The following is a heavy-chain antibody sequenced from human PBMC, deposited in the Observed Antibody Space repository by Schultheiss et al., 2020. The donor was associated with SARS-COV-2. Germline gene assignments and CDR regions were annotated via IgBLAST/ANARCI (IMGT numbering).Heavy chain of an antibody. Sequence: GGSLRLSCAASGFTFRNFGMHWVRQAPGKGLEWVALIWYDGSNKYYADSVKGRFTISRDNSKNTLYLQMNSLRAEDTAVYYCAKDVGLEYDLPAYWFDPWGQGTLVTGSS. V-gene: IGHV3-30*02. CDR2: IWYDGSNK. D-gene: IGHD1-1*01. J-gene: IGHJ5*02. CDR1: GFTFRNFG. CDR3: AKDVGLEYDLPAYWFDP.